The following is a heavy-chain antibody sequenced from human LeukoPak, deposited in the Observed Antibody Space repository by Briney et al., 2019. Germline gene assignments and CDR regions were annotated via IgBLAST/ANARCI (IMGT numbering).Heavy chain of an antibody. J-gene: IGHJ6*03. CDR3: ARGSRDGNYYYYYMDV. CDR1: GYSISSGYY. V-gene: IGHV4-38-2*02. CDR2: IYHSGST. D-gene: IGHD1-14*01. Sequence: SETLSLTCTVSGYSISSGYYWGWIRQPPGKGLEWIGSIYHSGSTYYNPSLKSRVTISEDTSKNQFSLRLSSVTAADTAVYYCARGSRDGNYYYYYMDVWGKGTTVTVSS.